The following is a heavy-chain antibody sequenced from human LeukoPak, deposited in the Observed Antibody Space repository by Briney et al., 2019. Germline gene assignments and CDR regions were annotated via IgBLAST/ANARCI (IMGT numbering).Heavy chain of an antibody. V-gene: IGHV6-1*01. CDR1: GDSVSSNSAA. Sequence: SQTLSLTCAISGDSVSSNSAAWNWIRQSPSRGLEWLGRTYYRSKWYNDYAVSVKSRITINPDTSKNQFSLQLSSVTPEDTAVYYCARGYCSSTSCYDYYYGMDVWGQGTTVTVSS. J-gene: IGHJ6*02. CDR3: ARGYCSSTSCYDYYYGMDV. CDR2: TYYRSKWYN. D-gene: IGHD2-2*01.